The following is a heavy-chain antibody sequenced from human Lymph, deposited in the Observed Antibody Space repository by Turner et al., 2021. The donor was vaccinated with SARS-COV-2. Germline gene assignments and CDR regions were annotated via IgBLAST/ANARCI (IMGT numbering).Heavy chain of an antibody. CDR1: GFTVSSNY. J-gene: IGHJ3*02. Sequence: EVQLVETGRGLIQPGGSRRLSCAASGFTVSSNYMSWVRQAPGKGLEWVSVIYIGGTTYYADSVKGRFTISRDNSKNTLYLQMNSLRAEDTAVYYCARDLGPLAFDIWGQGTMVTVSS. CDR3: ARDLGPLAFDI. CDR2: IYIGGTT. V-gene: IGHV3-53*02.